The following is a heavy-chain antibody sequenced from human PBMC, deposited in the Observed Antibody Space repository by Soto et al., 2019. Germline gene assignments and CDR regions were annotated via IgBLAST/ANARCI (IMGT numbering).Heavy chain of an antibody. D-gene: IGHD3-22*01. J-gene: IGHJ6*02. CDR2: IRSKANSYAT. V-gene: IGHV3-73*02. CDR3: TSSALIDYYYSYGMDV. Sequence: EVQLVESGGGLVQPGGSLKLSCAASGFTFSGSAMHWVRPASGKGLEWVGRIRSKANSYATAYAASVKGRFTISRDDSKKTAYLPTNSLKTEETAVYYCTSSALIDYYYSYGMDVSGQGTTVTVSS. CDR1: GFTFSGSA.